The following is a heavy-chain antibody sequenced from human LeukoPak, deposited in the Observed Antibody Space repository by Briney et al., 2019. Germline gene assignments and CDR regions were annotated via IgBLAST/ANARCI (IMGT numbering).Heavy chain of an antibody. Sequence: GGSLRLSCAASEFTFSSFPMHWVRQAPSKGLEWVAVISYDGSNKYYADSVKGRFTISRDNSKNTLYLQMNSLRTEDTAVYYCARATVVVTINWFDPWGQGTLVTVSS. CDR1: EFTFSSFP. D-gene: IGHD3-22*01. CDR3: ARATVVVTINWFDP. V-gene: IGHV3-30-3*01. J-gene: IGHJ5*02. CDR2: ISYDGSNK.